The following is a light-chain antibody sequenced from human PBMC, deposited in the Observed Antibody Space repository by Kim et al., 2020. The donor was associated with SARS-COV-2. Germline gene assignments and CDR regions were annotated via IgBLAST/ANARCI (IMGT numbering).Light chain of an antibody. CDR1: SGHSSYA. Sequence: QLVLTQSPSASASLGASVKLICTLSSGHSSYAIAWHQQQPEKGPRYLMKLNSDGSHSKGDGIPDRFSGSSSGAERYLTISSLQSEDEADYYCQTWDTGIRVFGGGTQLTVL. V-gene: IGLV4-69*01. CDR3: QTWDTGIRV. J-gene: IGLJ2*01. CDR2: LNSDGSH.